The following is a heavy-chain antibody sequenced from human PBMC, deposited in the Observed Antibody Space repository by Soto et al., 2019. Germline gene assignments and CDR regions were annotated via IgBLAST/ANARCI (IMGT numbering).Heavy chain of an antibody. D-gene: IGHD2-2*01. Sequence: GGSLRISCAASGFNFSSHGMHWVRQGTGKGLEWVAVIWYDGSNKYYADSVKGRFTISRDNSKNTLYLQMNSLRAEDTAVYYCARDRCSSTSCYFYYGMDVWGQGTTVTVSS. CDR1: GFNFSSHG. J-gene: IGHJ6*02. V-gene: IGHV3-33*01. CDR2: IWYDGSNK. CDR3: ARDRCSSTSCYFYYGMDV.